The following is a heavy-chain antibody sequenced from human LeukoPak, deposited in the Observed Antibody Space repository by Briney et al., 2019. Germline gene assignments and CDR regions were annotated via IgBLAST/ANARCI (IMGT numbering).Heavy chain of an antibody. D-gene: IGHD5-18*01. CDR3: ARDGGYSYGYLPYYFDY. CDR2: INPSGGST. Sequence: ASVKVSCKASGYTFTSYYMHRVRQAPGQGLEWMGIINPSGGSTSYAQKFQGRVTMTRDTSTSTVYMELSSLRSEDTAVYYCARDGGYSYGYLPYYFDYWGQGTLVTVSS. V-gene: IGHV1-46*01. J-gene: IGHJ4*02. CDR1: GYTFTSYY.